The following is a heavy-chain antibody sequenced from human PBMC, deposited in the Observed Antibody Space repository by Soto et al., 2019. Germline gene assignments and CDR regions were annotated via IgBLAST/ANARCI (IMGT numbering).Heavy chain of an antibody. CDR3: ARGGSVYYGSGSYYIGKDV. V-gene: IGHV1-69*13. CDR2: IIPIFGTA. CDR1: GGTFSSYA. Sequence: VASVKVSCKASGGTFSSYAISWVRQAPGQGLEWMGGIIPIFGTANYAQKFQGRVTITADESTSTAYMELSSLRSEDTAVYYCARGGSVYYGSGSYYIGKDVWGQGTTVTVSS. D-gene: IGHD3-10*01. J-gene: IGHJ6*02.